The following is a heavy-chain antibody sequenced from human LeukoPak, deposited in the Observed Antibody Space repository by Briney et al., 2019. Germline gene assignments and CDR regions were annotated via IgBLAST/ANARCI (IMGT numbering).Heavy chain of an antibody. V-gene: IGHV3-7*01. CDR3: ARDGWYGVHSLIDY. J-gene: IGHJ4*02. CDR2: IKQDGSEK. D-gene: IGHD6-19*01. CDR1: GFSFGNYW. Sequence: GGSLRLSCTASGFSFGNYWMTWLRQAPGKGLEWVANIKQDGSEKYYVDSVKGRFTISRANAKNSLYLQMNSLRAEDTAVYYCARDGWYGVHSLIDYWGQGTLVTVSS.